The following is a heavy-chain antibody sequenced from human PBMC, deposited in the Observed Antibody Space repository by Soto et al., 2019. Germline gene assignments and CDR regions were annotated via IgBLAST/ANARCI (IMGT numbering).Heavy chain of an antibody. J-gene: IGHJ4*02. V-gene: IGHV1-58*02. CDR1: GFTFSTSA. CDR3: AAADGYYDTSHYSLDF. Sequence: QMQLVQSGPEVKRPGTSVKVSCKASGFTFSTSAMQWVRQARGQRLEWIGGIVVGSGNTNYARKFQARVTITRDMSTSTTYVELSSLRSEDTAVYYCAAADGYYDTSHYSLDFWGQGTLVTVSS. D-gene: IGHD3-22*01. CDR2: IVVGSGNT.